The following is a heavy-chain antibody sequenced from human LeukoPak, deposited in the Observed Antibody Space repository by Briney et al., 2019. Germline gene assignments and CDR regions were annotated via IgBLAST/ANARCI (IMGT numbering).Heavy chain of an antibody. CDR1: GGSISSSSYY. Sequence: SETLSLTCTVSGGSISSSSYYWGWIRQPPGKGLEWIGSIYYSGSTYYNPSLKSRVTISVDTSKNQFSLKLSSVTAADTAVYYCARVRFPPKFGLAADYWGQGTLVTVSS. CDR3: ARVRFPPKFGLAADY. CDR2: IYYSGST. J-gene: IGHJ4*02. V-gene: IGHV4-39*07. D-gene: IGHD2-21*01.